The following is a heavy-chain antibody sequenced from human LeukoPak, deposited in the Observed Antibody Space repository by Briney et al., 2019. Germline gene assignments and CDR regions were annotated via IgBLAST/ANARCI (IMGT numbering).Heavy chain of an antibody. Sequence: PSETLSLTCTVSGGSISSSNDCWDWIRQPPGRGLEWIASFYYGGSTYYNPSLKSRVTISADTSKNQVSLKLRSVTAADTALYYCTRRRVGRLYNWFDPWGQGTLVTVSS. CDR3: TRRRVGRLYNWFDP. V-gene: IGHV4-39*01. J-gene: IGHJ5*02. D-gene: IGHD1-1*01. CDR2: FYYGGST. CDR1: GGSISSSNDC.